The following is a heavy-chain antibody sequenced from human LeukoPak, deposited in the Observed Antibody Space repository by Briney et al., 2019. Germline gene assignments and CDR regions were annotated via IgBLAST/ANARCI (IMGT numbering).Heavy chain of an antibody. CDR2: IKRKVDNYAT. Sequence: GGSLRLSCAASGLTFSDSTMHWVRQASGKGLEWVGRIKRKVDNYATTYAASVKGRFTISRDDSKNTLYLQMNSLKTEDTAVYYCTPLIFGVVNEPFGMDVWGQGTTVTVSS. J-gene: IGHJ6*02. CDR3: TPLIFGVVNEPFGMDV. V-gene: IGHV3-73*01. D-gene: IGHD3-3*01. CDR1: GLTFSDST.